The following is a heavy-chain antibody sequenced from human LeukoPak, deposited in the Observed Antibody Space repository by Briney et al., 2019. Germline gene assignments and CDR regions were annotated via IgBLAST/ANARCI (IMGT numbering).Heavy chain of an antibody. CDR2: ISGSGGST. CDR1: GLTFSNYA. Sequence: GGSLRLSCAASGLTFSNYAMSWVRQAPGKGLEWVSAISGSGGSTYYADSVKGRFTISRDNSKNRLYLQMSSLRAEDTAVYYCAKPLFDYSKPSWYYYYYMDVWGKGTTVTVSS. D-gene: IGHD4-11*01. J-gene: IGHJ6*03. V-gene: IGHV3-23*01. CDR3: AKPLFDYSKPSWYYYYYMDV.